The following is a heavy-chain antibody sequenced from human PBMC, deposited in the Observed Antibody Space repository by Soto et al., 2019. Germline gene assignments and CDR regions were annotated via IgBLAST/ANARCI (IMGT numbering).Heavy chain of an antibody. CDR3: ARGSSPVDFDY. CDR1: GYTFINYG. V-gene: IGHV1-18*01. Sequence: QVQLVQSGGEVKKPGASVKVSCKASGYTFINYGVNWVRQAPGQGLEWMGWINTYNGNTNYAQRLQGRVTLTTDTSTRTAYRERRSLTSDDTAVYYCARGSSPVDFDYWGQGTLVTVSS. D-gene: IGHD6-13*01. CDR2: INTYNGNT. J-gene: IGHJ4*02.